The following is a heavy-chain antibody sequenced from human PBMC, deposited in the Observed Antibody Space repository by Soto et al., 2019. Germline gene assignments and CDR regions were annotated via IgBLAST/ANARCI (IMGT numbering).Heavy chain of an antibody. CDR2: IYHSGST. Sequence: PSETLSLTCTVSGGSISSYYWSWIRQPPGKGLEWIGYIYHSGSTNYNPSLERRVTMSLDTSKNQFSLKLNAVTAADTAVYYCATRPPGETFFGVFDYWSQGTLVTVSS. D-gene: IGHD3-16*01. CDR3: ATRPPGETFFGVFDY. V-gene: IGHV4-59*01. J-gene: IGHJ4*02. CDR1: GGSISSYY.